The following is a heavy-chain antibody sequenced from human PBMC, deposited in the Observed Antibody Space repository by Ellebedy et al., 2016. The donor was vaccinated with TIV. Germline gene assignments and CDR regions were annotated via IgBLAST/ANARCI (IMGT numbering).Heavy chain of an antibody. V-gene: IGHV3-15*07. D-gene: IGHD6-19*01. CDR1: GFNFRTTW. J-gene: IGHJ3*01. CDR3: TTSVSPSGLYLRAFDV. Sequence: GESLKTSCAASGFNFRTTWMNWVRQAPGGGLEWVGRIKSKTAGGTSDNAAPVKGRFTISLDDSKDILYLQMNSLKTEDTGVYYCTTSVSPSGLYLRAFDVWGQGTMVTVSS. CDR2: IKSKTAGGTS.